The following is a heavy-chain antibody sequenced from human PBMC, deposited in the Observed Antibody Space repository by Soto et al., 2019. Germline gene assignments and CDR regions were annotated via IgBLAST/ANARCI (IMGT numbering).Heavy chain of an antibody. CDR2: IYYSGTT. J-gene: IGHJ6*03. D-gene: IGHD6-6*01. CDR1: GGSISSSSYY. CDR3: ARQSGSSSGFYYYYYYMDV. Sequence: SETLSLTCTVSGGSISSSSYYWGWIRQPPGKGPEWIGSIYYSGTTYYNPSLKSRVTISVDTPKNQFSLKLNSVTAADTAVYYCARQSGSSSGFYYYYYYMDVWGKGTTVTVSS. V-gene: IGHV4-39*01.